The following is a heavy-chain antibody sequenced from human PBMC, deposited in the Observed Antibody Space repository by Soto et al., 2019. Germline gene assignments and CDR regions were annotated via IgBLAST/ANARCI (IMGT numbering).Heavy chain of an antibody. J-gene: IGHJ6*02. CDR1: GGSFSGYY. V-gene: IGHV4-34*01. D-gene: IGHD3-10*01. CDR2: INHSGST. Sequence: TCAVYGGSFSGYYWSWIRQPPGKGLEWIGEINHSGSTNYNPSLKSRVTISVDTSKNQFSLKLSSVTAADTAVYYCARGPGGSEDVWGQGTTVTVSS. CDR3: ARGPGGSEDV.